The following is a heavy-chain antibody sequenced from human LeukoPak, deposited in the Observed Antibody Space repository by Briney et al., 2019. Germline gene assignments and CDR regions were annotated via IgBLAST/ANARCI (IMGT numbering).Heavy chain of an antibody. CDR2: MWDDGTNE. V-gene: IGHV3-33*08. D-gene: IGHD3-16*01. Sequence: GGSLRLSCAASGFTFSSYGMHWVRQAPGKGLEWVAVMWDDGTNEYYVESVKGRFTISRDNGKRTLYLQMNSLRVEDTAVYYCTRGKGADWYFDLWGRGTLVTVSS. CDR1: GFTFSSYG. CDR3: TRGKGADWYFDL. J-gene: IGHJ2*01.